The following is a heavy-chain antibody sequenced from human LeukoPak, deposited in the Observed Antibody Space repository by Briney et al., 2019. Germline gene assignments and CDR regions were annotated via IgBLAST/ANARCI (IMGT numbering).Heavy chain of an antibody. CDR2: IGSSGTTM. Sequence: PGGSLRLSCAVSGFTFSSYEMNWVRQAPGKGLGWVSYIGSSGTTMYYADSVMGRFTISRDNAKNSLFLQMNSLRAEDTAVYYCAREAVGDAFDIWGQGTMVTVSS. D-gene: IGHD6-19*01. CDR1: GFTFSSYE. CDR3: AREAVGDAFDI. J-gene: IGHJ3*02. V-gene: IGHV3-48*03.